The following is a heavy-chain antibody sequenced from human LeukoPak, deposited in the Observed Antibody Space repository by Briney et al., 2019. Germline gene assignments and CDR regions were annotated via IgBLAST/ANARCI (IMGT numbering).Heavy chain of an antibody. D-gene: IGHD3-22*01. CDR1: GLIVSSSY. J-gene: IGHJ4*02. V-gene: IGHV3-66*01. CDR3: ARGIEVVVIGSYYFDF. Sequence: GGSLRLSCAASGLIVSSSYMTWVRQAPGKGLEWVSIIYSGGSTYYADSVKGRFTISRDNSTNTLYLQMNSLRGEDTAVYYCARGIEVVVIGSYYFDFWGQGTLVTVSS. CDR2: IYSGGST.